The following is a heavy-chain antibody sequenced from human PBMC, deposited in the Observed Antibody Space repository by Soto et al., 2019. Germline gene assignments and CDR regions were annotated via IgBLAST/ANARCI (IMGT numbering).Heavy chain of an antibody. Sequence: QVHLVQSGAEVKMPGASVKVSCKASGFTFTSYAITWVRQAPGQGLEWMGWISAYNGNTKYAQKLQGRVTMTTDSSTSTAYMELGSLTSDGPASYFGARDFTGWPPDGVDSWGQGALVTVSA. CDR2: ISAYNGNT. CDR3: ARDFTGWPPDGVDS. CDR1: GFTFTSYA. V-gene: IGHV1-18*01. J-gene: IGHJ4*02. D-gene: IGHD3-16*01.